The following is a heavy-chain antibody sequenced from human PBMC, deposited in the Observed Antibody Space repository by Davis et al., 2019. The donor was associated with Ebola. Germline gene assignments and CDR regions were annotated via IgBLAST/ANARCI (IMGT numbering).Heavy chain of an antibody. V-gene: IGHV3-74*01. J-gene: IGHJ4*02. D-gene: IGHD2-15*01. Sequence: GESLKISCAASGFTFDDYAMHWVRQAPGKGLVWVSRINSDGSSTSYADSVKGRFTISRDNAKNTLYLQMNSLRAEDTAVYYCEGGPYCSGDSCYDYWGQGTLVTVSS. CDR3: EGGPYCSGDSCYDY. CDR2: INSDGSST. CDR1: GFTFDDYA.